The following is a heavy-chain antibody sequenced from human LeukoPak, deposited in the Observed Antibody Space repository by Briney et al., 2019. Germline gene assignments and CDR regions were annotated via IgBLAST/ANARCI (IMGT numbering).Heavy chain of an antibody. CDR1: GFTFSSYA. D-gene: IGHD5-12*01. J-gene: IGHJ4*02. Sequence: GGSLRLSCAASGFTFSSYAMSWVRQAPGKGLEWVSAISGSGGSTYYADSVKGRFTISRDNSENTLYLQMNSLRAEDTAVYYCAKVLNSGYDYYFDYWGQGTLVTVSS. CDR3: AKVLNSGYDYYFDY. CDR2: ISGSGGST. V-gene: IGHV3-23*01.